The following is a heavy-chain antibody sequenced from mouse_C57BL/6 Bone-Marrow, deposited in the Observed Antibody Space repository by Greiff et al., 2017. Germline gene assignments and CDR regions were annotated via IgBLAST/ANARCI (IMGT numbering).Heavy chain of an antibody. V-gene: IGHV1-7*01. J-gene: IGHJ4*01. D-gene: IGHD1-1*02. CDR1: GYTFTSYW. Sequence: QVQLKQSGAELAKPGASVKLSCKASGYTFTSYWMHWVKQRPGQGLEWIGYINPSSGYTKYNQKFKDTATLTADKSSSTAYMQLSSLTYEDSAVYYCTRVLSYLHYWGQGTSVTVSS. CDR2: INPSSGYT. CDR3: TRVLSYLHY.